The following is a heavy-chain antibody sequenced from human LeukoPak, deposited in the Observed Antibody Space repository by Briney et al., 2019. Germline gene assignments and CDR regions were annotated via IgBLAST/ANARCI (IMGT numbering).Heavy chain of an antibody. CDR2: ISSGSTYM. CDR1: GFTFSSYS. J-gene: IGHJ3*02. V-gene: IGHV3-21*01. D-gene: IGHD3-10*01. Sequence: GGSLRLSCAASGFTFSSYSMNWVRQAPGKGLGWVSSISSGSTYMYYADSVKGRFTISRDNARDSMYLQMNSLRAEDTAMYYCGRVGGRSVSAKGNAFDIWGQGTMVTVSS. CDR3: GRVGGRSVSAKGNAFDI.